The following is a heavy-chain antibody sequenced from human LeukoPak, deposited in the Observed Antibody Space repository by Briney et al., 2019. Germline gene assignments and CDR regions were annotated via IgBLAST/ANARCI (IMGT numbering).Heavy chain of an antibody. CDR2: VSGGGGTA. CDR1: GFTFTTYA. V-gene: IGHV3-23*01. Sequence: GGSLRLSCAASGFTFTTYAMSWVRQAPGKGLEWVSAVSGGGGTAYYADSVKGRFTISKDNSKSTPSLQMDSLRAEDTAIYYCAKCNGGDGYKDVFDIWGQGTMVTVSS. D-gene: IGHD2-21*02. CDR3: AKCNGGDGYKDVFDI. J-gene: IGHJ3*02.